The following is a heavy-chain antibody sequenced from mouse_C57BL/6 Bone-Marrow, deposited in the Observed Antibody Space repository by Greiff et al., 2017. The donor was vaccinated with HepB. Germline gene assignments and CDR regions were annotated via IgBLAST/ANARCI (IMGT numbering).Heavy chain of an antibody. D-gene: IGHD1-1*01. Sequence: EVQLVESGGGLVKPGGSLKLSCAASGFTFSDYGMHWVRQAPEKGLEWVAYISSGSSTIYYADTVKGRFTISRDNAKNTLFLQMTSLRSEDTAMYYCARKDPTVVAPYAMDYWGQGTSVTVSS. CDR2: ISSGSSTI. CDR1: GFTFSDYG. J-gene: IGHJ4*01. V-gene: IGHV5-17*01. CDR3: ARKDPTVVAPYAMDY.